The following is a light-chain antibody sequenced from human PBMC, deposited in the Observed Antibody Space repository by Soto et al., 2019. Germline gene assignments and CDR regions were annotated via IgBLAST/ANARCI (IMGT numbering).Light chain of an antibody. Sequence: DIQMTQSPSSLSASVGDRVTITCRASQSISSYLNWYQQKPGKAPKLLIYAESSLQSGVPSRLSGSGSGTDFTLTISSLQPEDFATYYCQQSYSTPLTCGGGTKVDIK. CDR1: QSISSY. J-gene: IGKJ4*01. CDR2: AES. V-gene: IGKV1-39*01. CDR3: QQSYSTPLT.